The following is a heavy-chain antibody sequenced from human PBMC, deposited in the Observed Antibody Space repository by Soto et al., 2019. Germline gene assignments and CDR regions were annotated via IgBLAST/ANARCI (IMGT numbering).Heavy chain of an antibody. CDR3: ARSEYTDLNFYSMDV. Sequence: QVQLVQSGAEVKKPGSSVKVSCKASGGTFNNYAISWVRQAPGQGLEWLGGIRPIFGTPQYAQRFQGRVTITADKSTDTVYLELRSDDAAVYYCARSEYTDLNFYSMDVWGQGTTVTVSS. CDR2: IRPIFGTP. V-gene: IGHV1-69*06. CDR1: GGTFNNYA. D-gene: IGHD2-15*01. J-gene: IGHJ6*02.